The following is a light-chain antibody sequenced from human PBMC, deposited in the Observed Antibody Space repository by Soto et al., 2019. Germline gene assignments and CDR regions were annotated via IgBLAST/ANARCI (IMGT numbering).Light chain of an antibody. Sequence: DIQMTQSPSSLSASVGDRVSIACRASQNINTFLHWYQQKPGKAPKLLVYAASSLQNGVPSRFSGRGSGTDFTLTILSMHPDAFRNYSCQQTDISPHPSGQGTNVDIK. V-gene: IGKV1-39*01. CDR3: QQTDISPHP. CDR2: AAS. J-gene: IGKJ2*01. CDR1: QNINTF.